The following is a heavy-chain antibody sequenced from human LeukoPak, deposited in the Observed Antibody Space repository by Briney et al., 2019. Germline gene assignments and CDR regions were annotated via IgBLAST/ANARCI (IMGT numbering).Heavy chain of an antibody. CDR3: ARDEGYCSSTSCHDGDAFDI. D-gene: IGHD2-2*01. V-gene: IGHV1-2*02. Sequence: ASVKVSCKALGYTFTDYYMHWVRQAPGQGLEWMGWNNGNSGDTNYAQKFQGRVTMTRDTSISTAYMELSRLRSDDTAVYYCARDEGYCSSTSCHDGDAFDIWGQGTMVTVSS. CDR2: NNGNSGDT. CDR1: GYTFTDYY. J-gene: IGHJ3*02.